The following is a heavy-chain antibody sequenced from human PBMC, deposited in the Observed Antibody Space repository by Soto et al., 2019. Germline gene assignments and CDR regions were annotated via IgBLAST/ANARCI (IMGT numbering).Heavy chain of an antibody. CDR1: GFTFSNYA. CDR2: ITNDGGDT. V-gene: IGHV3-23*01. D-gene: IGHD2-2*01. CDR3: TRDLMDVVPPADDLFDP. J-gene: IGHJ5*02. Sequence: GGSLRLSCAASGFTFSNYAMTWVRQAPGEGLEWVAVITNDGGDTLHADSVKGRFTIFRDNSKNMLFLQMISLRDEDTAIYFCTRDLMDVVPPADDLFDPWGQGILVTVSS.